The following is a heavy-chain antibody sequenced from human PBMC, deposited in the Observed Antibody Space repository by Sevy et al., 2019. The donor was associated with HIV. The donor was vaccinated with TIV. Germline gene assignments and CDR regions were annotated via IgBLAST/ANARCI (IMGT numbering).Heavy chain of an antibody. J-gene: IGHJ6*03. CDR3: ANRRPGIDTYMDV. D-gene: IGHD3-10*01. CDR1: GFTFSSYG. V-gene: IGHV3-30*18. CDR2: ISYDGSNK. Sequence: GGSLRLSCAASGFTFSSYGMHWVRQAPGKGLEWVAVISYDGSNKYYADSVKGRFTISRDNSKNTLYLQMNSLRAEDTAEYYCANRRPGIDTYMDVWGKGTKVTVSS.